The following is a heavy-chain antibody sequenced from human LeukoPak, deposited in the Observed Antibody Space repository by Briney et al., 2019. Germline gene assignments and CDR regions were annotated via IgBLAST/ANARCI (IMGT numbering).Heavy chain of an antibody. CDR2: ISPSNGAT. Sequence: ASVKVSCKASESMFAGHYRHWMRQAPGQGLELMGWISPSNGATKYAQNFQGRVTMTRDTSISTAYMELSDLRSDDTAVYYCAVSVQAAAIPAFDNWGQGTLVTVSS. V-gene: IGHV1-2*02. CDR1: ESMFAGHY. D-gene: IGHD6-25*01. CDR3: AVSVQAAAIPAFDN. J-gene: IGHJ4*02.